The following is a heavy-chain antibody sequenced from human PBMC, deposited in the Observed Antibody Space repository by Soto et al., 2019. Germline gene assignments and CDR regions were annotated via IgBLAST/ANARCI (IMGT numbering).Heavy chain of an antibody. V-gene: IGHV1-18*01. Sequence: QVQLVQSGAEVKKPGASVKVSCKASGYTSTSYGISWARQAPGQGLEWMGWISAYNGKTNYAQKLRGSVTMTTDTSTSTAYRELWSLRSDDTAVYYCAIFRVYGVVPFDSWGQGTLVTVSS. CDR1: GYTSTSYG. CDR3: AIFRVYGVVPFDS. D-gene: IGHD3-3*01. CDR2: ISAYNGKT. J-gene: IGHJ4*02.